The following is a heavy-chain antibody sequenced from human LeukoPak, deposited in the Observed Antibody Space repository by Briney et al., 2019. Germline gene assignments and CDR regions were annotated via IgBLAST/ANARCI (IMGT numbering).Heavy chain of an antibody. V-gene: IGHV3-23*01. CDR1: GFTFSSYA. CDR3: ARDNSIADRGWWFDP. D-gene: IGHD4-23*01. CDR2: ISASGGST. Sequence: PGGSLRLSCAASGFTFSSYAMTWVRQAPGKGLEWVSAISASGGSTYYADSVKGRFTISRDNSKNTLYLQMNSLRTEDTAVYYCARDNSIADRGWWFDPWGQGTLVTVSS. J-gene: IGHJ5*02.